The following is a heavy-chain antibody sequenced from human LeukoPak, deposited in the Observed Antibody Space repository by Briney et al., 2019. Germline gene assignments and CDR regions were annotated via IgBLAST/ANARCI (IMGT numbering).Heavy chain of an antibody. CDR3: AKDLRGSAHDAFDI. D-gene: IGHD1-26*01. Sequence: PGGSLRLSCAASGNTFSIYAMSWVRQAPGKGLEWVSVISESGAGTYYADSLKGRFTISRDNSKNTLYLQMNSLRADDTAVYYCAKDLRGSAHDAFDICGQGTVVTVSS. CDR2: ISESGAGT. J-gene: IGHJ3*02. CDR1: GNTFSIYA. V-gene: IGHV3-23*01.